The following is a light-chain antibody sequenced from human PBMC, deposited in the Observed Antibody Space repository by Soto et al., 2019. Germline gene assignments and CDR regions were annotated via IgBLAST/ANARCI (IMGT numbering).Light chain of an antibody. Sequence: EIVMTQSPATLSVSPGERATLSCRASQSVSSNLAWYQQKPGQAPRRLIYGASTRATGIPARFSGSGSGTEFTLTISSLQSEDFAVYYCQQYNNWLPFTVGPGTKVDIK. V-gene: IGKV3-15*01. CDR1: QSVSSN. CDR2: GAS. CDR3: QQYNNWLPFT. J-gene: IGKJ3*01.